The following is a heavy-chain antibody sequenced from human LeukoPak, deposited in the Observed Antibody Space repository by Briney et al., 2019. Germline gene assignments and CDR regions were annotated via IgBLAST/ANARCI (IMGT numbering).Heavy chain of an antibody. J-gene: IGHJ4*02. CDR1: GYTFTSYG. D-gene: IGHD3-3*01. Sequence: ASVKVSCKASGYTFTSYGISWVRQAPGQGLEWMGRISAYNGNTNYAQKLQGRVTMTTDTSTSTAYMELRSLRSDDTAVYYCARFDLRFLEWLYPPPDQGVDYWGQGTLVTVSS. V-gene: IGHV1-18*01. CDR2: ISAYNGNT. CDR3: ARFDLRFLEWLYPPPDQGVDY.